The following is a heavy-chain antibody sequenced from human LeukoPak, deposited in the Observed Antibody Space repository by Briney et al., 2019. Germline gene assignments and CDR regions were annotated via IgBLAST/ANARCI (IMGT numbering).Heavy chain of an antibody. CDR1: GYTFTGYY. CDR3: ARDQPDYDILTGYRGREVDY. D-gene: IGHD3-9*01. V-gene: IGHV1-2*02. J-gene: IGHJ4*02. Sequence: ASVKVSCKAPGYTFTGYYMHWVRQAPGQGLEWMGWINPNSGGTNYAQKFQGRVTMTRDTSISTAYMELSRLRSDDTAVYYCARDQPDYDILTGYRGREVDYWGQGTLVTVSS. CDR2: INPNSGGT.